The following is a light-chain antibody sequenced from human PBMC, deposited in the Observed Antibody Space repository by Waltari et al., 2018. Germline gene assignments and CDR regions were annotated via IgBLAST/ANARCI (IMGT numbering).Light chain of an antibody. CDR3: QQYSRSPWT. CDR2: KAS. J-gene: IGKJ1*01. Sequence: DVQMTQSPSILSASVGDRVTITCRAGQSLSTWLAWYQQKPGKAPKLLIYKASTLESGVPSRFSGSGSGTEFTLTINSLQPDDFATYHCQQYSRSPWTFGQGTKVESK. CDR1: QSLSTW. V-gene: IGKV1-5*03.